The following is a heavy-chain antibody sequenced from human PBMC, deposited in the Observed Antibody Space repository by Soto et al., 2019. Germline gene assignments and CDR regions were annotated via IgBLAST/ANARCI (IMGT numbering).Heavy chain of an antibody. Sequence: HITLKESGPTLVKPTQTLTLTCTFSGFSLTTSGVGVGWIRQPPGKALEWLALIYWDDEKRYSPSLQSRLTITTDNFKNQVDLTVTNMNPADTGTYYCANILYVSSDDAFDIWGQGTMVYVSS. CDR1: GFSLTTSGVG. D-gene: IGHD6-6*01. CDR3: ANILYVSSDDAFDI. V-gene: IGHV2-5*02. J-gene: IGHJ3*02. CDR2: IYWDDEK.